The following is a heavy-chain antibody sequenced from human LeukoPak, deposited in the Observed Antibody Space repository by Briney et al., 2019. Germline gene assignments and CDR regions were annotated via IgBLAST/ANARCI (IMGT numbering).Heavy chain of an antibody. CDR1: GGSFSGYY. CDR3: ATVAGDAFDI. J-gene: IGHJ3*02. V-gene: IGHV4-34*01. CDR2: INHSGST. D-gene: IGHD6-19*01. Sequence: SETLSLTCAVYGGSFSGYYWSWIRQPPGKGLEWIGEINHSGSTSYNPSLKSRVTISVDTSKNQFSPKLSSVTAADTAVYYCATVAGDAFDIWGQGTMVTVSS.